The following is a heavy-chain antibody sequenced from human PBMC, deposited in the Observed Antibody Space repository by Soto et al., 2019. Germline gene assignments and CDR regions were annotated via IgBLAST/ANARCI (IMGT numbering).Heavy chain of an antibody. D-gene: IGHD1-26*01. CDR2: TRNRANSYTT. J-gene: IGHJ2*01. V-gene: IGHV3-72*01. CDR3: TRSSGRYRYFDL. Sequence: EVQLVESGGGLVQPGGSLRLSCAASGFTFSDHYMDWVRQAPGKGLEWVARTRNRANSYTTEYAASVKGRFTISRDNSQDSLDLQMNRLETEDTAVYYCTRSSGRYRYFDLWGRGTLVTGSS. CDR1: GFTFSDHY.